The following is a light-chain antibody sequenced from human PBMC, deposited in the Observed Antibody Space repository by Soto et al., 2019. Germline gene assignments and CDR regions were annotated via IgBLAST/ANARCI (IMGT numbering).Light chain of an antibody. V-gene: IGLV2-14*01. J-gene: IGLJ3*02. CDR1: SSDVGGYNY. Sequence: QSALTQPASVSGSPGQSITISCTGTSSDVGGYNYVSWFQQHPGKAPKLKIYEVSNRPSGVSNRFSGSKSGNTASLTISEHQAEDEADYYCTSFTTISAWVFGGGTKLTVL. CDR2: EVS. CDR3: TSFTTISAWV.